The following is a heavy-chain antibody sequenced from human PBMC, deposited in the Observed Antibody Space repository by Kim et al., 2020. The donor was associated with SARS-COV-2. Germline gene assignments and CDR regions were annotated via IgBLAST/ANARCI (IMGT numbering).Heavy chain of an antibody. CDR1: GFSFSSYA. J-gene: IGHJ3*02. CDR2: ISRSGGDT. V-gene: IGHV3-23*01. D-gene: IGHD6-6*01. CDR3: AKGASSLLADASDI. Sequence: GGSLRLSCAASGFSFSSYAMSWVRQAPGKGLEWVSGISRSGGDTYYADSVEGRFTISRDNSKNTLYLQMHSLRADDTAVFYCAKGASSLLADASDIWGQGRMVTVSS.